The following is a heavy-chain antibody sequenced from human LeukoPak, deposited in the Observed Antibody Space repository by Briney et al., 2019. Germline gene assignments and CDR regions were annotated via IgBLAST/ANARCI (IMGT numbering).Heavy chain of an antibody. J-gene: IGHJ4*02. D-gene: IGHD6-19*01. CDR3: ASSSVAVPGTFDY. Sequence: GGSLRLSCAASGFTFSSYWMSWVRQAPGKGLEWVANIKQDGSEKYYVDSVKGRFTISRDNAKNSLYLQMNSLRAEDTAVYHCASSSVAVPGTFDYWGQGTLVTVSS. V-gene: IGHV3-7*01. CDR2: IKQDGSEK. CDR1: GFTFSSYW.